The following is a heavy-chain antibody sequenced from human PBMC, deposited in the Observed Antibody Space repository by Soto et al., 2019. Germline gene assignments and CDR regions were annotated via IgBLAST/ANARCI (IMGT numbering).Heavy chain of an antibody. CDR1: GLSVSDKY. V-gene: IGHV3-53*02. CDR2: TYTGGNS. Sequence: EVQLVQTGGGLIKPGGSLSLSCAASGLSVSDKYMSWVRQAPGKGLEWVSLTYTGGNSYFADFVKGRFIVSRDISKNTLFLHMNSLAAEDTAVYYCAREGYAYGLYFWGQGSLVTVSS. J-gene: IGHJ1*01. D-gene: IGHD3-10*01. CDR3: AREGYAYGLYF.